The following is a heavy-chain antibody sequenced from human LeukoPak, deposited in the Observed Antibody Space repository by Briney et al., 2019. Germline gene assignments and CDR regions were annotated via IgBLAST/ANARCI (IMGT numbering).Heavy chain of an antibody. CDR3: ARVEMAYNWRFDY. CDR2: INPNSGGT. CDR1: GYTFTGYY. D-gene: IGHD5-24*01. V-gene: IGHV1-2*02. Sequence: ASVKVSCKASGYTFTGYYMHWVRQAPGQGLEWMGWINPNSGGTNYAQKFQGRVTMTRDTSISTAYTELSRLRSDDTAVYYCARVEMAYNWRFDYWGQGTLVTVSS. J-gene: IGHJ4*02.